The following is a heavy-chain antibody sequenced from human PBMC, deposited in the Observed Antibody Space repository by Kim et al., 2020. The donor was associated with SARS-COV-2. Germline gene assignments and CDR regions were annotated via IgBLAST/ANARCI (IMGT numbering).Heavy chain of an antibody. J-gene: IGHJ4*02. Sequence: GGSLRLSCAASGFTFSRSWMHWVPQAPGKGLVWVSRINSDGSSTSYADSVKGRFTISRDNAKNTLYLQMNSLRAEDTAVYYCARVGHLGADYWGAQLYYFDYWGQGTLVTVSS. D-gene: IGHD7-27*01. V-gene: IGHV3-74*01. CDR1: GFTFSRSW. CDR3: ARVGHLGADYWGAQLYYFDY. CDR2: INSDGSST.